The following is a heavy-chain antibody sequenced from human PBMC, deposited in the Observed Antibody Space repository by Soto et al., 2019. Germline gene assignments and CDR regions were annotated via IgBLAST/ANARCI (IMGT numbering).Heavy chain of an antibody. CDR1: GGTFSSYA. CDR3: ARKGHSSPDNYYYYYYGMDV. Sequence: GASVKVSCKASGGTFSSYAISWVRQAPGQGLEWMGGIIPIFGTANYAQKFQGRVTITADESTSTAYMELSSLRSEDTAVYYCARKGHSSPDNYYYYYYGMDVWGQGTTVTVSS. D-gene: IGHD6-13*01. J-gene: IGHJ6*02. V-gene: IGHV1-69*13. CDR2: IIPIFGTA.